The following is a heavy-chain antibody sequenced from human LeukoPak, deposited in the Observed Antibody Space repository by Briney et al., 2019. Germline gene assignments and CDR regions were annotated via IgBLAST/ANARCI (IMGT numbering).Heavy chain of an antibody. CDR3: AKDLGYSYGYSYFDY. V-gene: IGHV3-23*01. Sequence: GGSLRLSCAASGFTFSSYAMSWVRQAPGKGLEWVSAISGSGGSTYYADSVKGRFTISRDNSKNTLYLQMNSQRAEDTAVYYCAKDLGYSYGYSYFDYWGQGTLVTVSS. CDR2: ISGSGGST. CDR1: GFTFSSYA. D-gene: IGHD5-18*01. J-gene: IGHJ4*02.